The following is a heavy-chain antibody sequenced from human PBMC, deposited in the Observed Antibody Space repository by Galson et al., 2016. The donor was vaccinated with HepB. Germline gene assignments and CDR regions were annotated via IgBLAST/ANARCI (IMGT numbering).Heavy chain of an antibody. J-gene: IGHJ4*02. D-gene: IGHD2-21*01. Sequence: QSGAEVKKPGESLKISRKGSGYIFSDWWIGWVRQMPGRGLEWMGVICPGDSEARFTSETKYSPSFEGHVTISVDKSISTAYLQWSSLKASDTALYYCVRHLGADCWGQGTQVTVSS. CDR1: GYIFSDWW. CDR2: ICPGDSEARFTSET. CDR3: VRHLGADC. V-gene: IGHV5-51*01.